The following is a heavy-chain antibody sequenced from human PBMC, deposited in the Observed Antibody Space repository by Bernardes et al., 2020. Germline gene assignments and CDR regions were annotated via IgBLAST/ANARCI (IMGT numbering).Heavy chain of an antibody. CDR3: ARGEYGDYVWVFDY. D-gene: IGHD4-17*01. Sequence: GGSLRLSCAASGFTFSSYSMNWVRQAPGKGLEWVSYISSSSSTIYYADSVKGRFTISRDNAKNSLYLQMNSLRAEDTAVYYCARGEYGDYVWVFDYWGQGTLVTVSS. J-gene: IGHJ4*02. CDR2: ISSSSSTI. V-gene: IGHV3-48*01. CDR1: GFTFSSYS.